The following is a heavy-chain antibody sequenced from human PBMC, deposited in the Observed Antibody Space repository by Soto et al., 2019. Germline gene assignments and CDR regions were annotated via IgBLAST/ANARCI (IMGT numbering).Heavy chain of an antibody. CDR2: INAGNGNT. V-gene: IGHV1-3*01. D-gene: IGHD1-26*01. J-gene: IGHJ4*02. CDR3: ARYGATTAFDY. Sequence: QAPGQRLEWMGWINAGNGNTKYSQKFQGRVTITRDTSASTAYMELSSLRSDDTAVYYCARYGATTAFDYWGQGTLVTVSS.